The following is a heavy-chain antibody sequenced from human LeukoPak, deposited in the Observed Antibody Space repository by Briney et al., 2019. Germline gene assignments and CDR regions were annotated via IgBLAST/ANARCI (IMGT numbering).Heavy chain of an antibody. CDR2: IIPIFGTA. CDR1: GGTFSGYA. J-gene: IGHJ3*02. D-gene: IGHD2-15*01. V-gene: IGHV1-69*05. Sequence: ASVKVSCKASGGTFSGYAISWVRQAPGQGLEWMGGIIPIFGTANYAQKFQGRVTTTTDESTSTAYMELSSLRSEDTAVYYCARVGYCSGGSCYDFGAFDIWGQGTMVTVSS. CDR3: ARVGYCSGGSCYDFGAFDI.